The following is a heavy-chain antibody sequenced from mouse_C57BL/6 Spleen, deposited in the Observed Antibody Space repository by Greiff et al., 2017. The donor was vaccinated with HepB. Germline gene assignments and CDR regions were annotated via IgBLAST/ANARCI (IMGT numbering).Heavy chain of an antibody. V-gene: IGHV1-81*01. CDR2: IYPRSGNT. CDR1: GYTFTSYG. CDR3: ATIITTVVATYYFDY. D-gene: IGHD1-1*01. J-gene: IGHJ2*01. Sequence: QVQLQQSGAELARPGASVKLSCKASGYTFTSYGISWVKQRTGQGLEWIGEIYPRSGNTYYNEKFKGKATLTADKSSSTAYMELRSLTSEDSAVYFCATIITTVVATYYFDYWGQGTTLTVSS.